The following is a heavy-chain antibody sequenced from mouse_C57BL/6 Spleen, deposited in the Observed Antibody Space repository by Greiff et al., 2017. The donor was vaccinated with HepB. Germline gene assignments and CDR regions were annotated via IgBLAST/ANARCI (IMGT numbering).Heavy chain of an antibody. CDR1: GYTFTDYE. CDR2: IDPETGGT. Sequence: QVHVKQSGAELVRPGASVTLSCKASGYTFTDYEMHWVKQTPVHGLEWIGAIDPETGGTAYNQKFKGKAILTADKSSSTAYMELRSLTSEDSAVYYCTREEVTTDYWGQGTTLTVSS. V-gene: IGHV1-15*01. J-gene: IGHJ2*01. D-gene: IGHD2-2*01. CDR3: TREEVTTDY.